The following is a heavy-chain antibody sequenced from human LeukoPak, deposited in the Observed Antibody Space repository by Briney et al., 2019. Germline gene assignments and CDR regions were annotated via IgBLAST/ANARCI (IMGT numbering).Heavy chain of an antibody. CDR1: GFTFSSYG. D-gene: IGHD6-13*01. CDR3: AKDRSTNWSLDY. Sequence: QPGGSLRLSCAASGFTFSSYGMHWVRQAPGKGLEWVTFIGYDGNTKYYADSVRGRFTISRDNLKNTLYLQMNSLRPEDAAVYYCAKDRSTNWSLDYWGQGTLVIVSS. CDR2: IGYDGNTK. J-gene: IGHJ4*02. V-gene: IGHV3-30*02.